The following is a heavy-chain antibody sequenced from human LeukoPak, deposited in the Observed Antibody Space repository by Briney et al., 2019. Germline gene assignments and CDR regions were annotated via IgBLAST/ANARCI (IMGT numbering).Heavy chain of an antibody. V-gene: IGHV3-15*01. Sequence: GGSLRLSCAASGFTFSNAWMSWVRQAPGKGLEWVGRIKSKTDGGTTDYAAPVKGRFTISRDDSKNTLYLQMNSLKTEDTAVYYCTTGYYYGSGSYYEGYYYYYMDVWGKGTTVTISS. D-gene: IGHD3-10*01. CDR3: TTGYYYGSGSYYEGYYYYYMDV. CDR2: IKSKTDGGTT. J-gene: IGHJ6*03. CDR1: GFTFSNAW.